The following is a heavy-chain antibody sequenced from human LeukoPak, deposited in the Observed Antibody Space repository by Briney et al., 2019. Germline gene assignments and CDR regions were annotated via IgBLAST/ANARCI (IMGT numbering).Heavy chain of an antibody. D-gene: IGHD3-10*01. Sequence: PGGSLRLSCAASGFTVSSNYMSWVRQAPGKGLEWVPVIYSGGSTYYADSVKGRFTISRDNSKNTLYLQMNSLRAEDTAVYYCARAVREYYYYGMDVWGQGTTVTVSS. J-gene: IGHJ6*02. V-gene: IGHV3-66*01. CDR2: IYSGGST. CDR3: ARAVREYYYYGMDV. CDR1: GFTVSSNY.